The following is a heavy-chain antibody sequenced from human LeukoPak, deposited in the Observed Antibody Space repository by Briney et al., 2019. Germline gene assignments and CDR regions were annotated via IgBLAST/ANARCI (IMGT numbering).Heavy chain of an antibody. D-gene: IGHD3-9*01. CDR1: GGSISSGGYY. Sequence: SQTLSLTCTVSGGSISSGGYYWSWLRQHPGKGLEWIGYIYYSGSTYYNPSLKSRVTISVDTSKNQFSLKLSSVTAADTAVYYCARGGAYYDILTGYHFDYWGQGTLVTVSS. J-gene: IGHJ4*02. V-gene: IGHV4-31*03. CDR3: ARGGAYYDILTGYHFDY. CDR2: IYYSGST.